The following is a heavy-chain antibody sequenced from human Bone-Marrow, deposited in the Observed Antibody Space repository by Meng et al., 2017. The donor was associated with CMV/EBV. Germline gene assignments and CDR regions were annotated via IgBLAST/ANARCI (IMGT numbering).Heavy chain of an antibody. V-gene: IGHV3-74*01. Sequence: GGSLRLSCAASGFTFSSYWMHWVRQAPGKGLVWVSRINSDGSSTSYADSVKGRFTISRDNAKNTLYLQMNSLRAEDTAVYYCAKPLGRGLQYRSYYYYYGMDVWGQGTTVTVSS. CDR1: GFTFSSYW. CDR3: AKPLGRGLQYRSYYYYYGMDV. D-gene: IGHD4-11*01. CDR2: INSDGSST. J-gene: IGHJ6*02.